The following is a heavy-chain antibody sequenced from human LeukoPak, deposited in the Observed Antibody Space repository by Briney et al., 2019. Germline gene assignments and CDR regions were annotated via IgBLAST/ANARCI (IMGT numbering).Heavy chain of an antibody. CDR1: GFTFSSYA. CDR3: ARDRYLNWFDP. CDR2: ISSNGGST. J-gene: IGHJ5*02. V-gene: IGHV3-64*01. D-gene: IGHD3-16*02. Sequence: GGSLRLSCAASGFTFSSYAMHWVRQAPGKGLEYVSAISSNGGSTYYANSVKGRFTISRDNSKNTLYLQMGSLRAEDMAVYYCARDRYLNWFDPWGQGTLVTVSS.